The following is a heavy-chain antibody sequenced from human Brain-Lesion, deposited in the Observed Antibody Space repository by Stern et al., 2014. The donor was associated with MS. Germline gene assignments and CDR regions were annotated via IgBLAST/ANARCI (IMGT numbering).Heavy chain of an antibody. J-gene: IGHJ4*02. V-gene: IGHV1-24*01. CDR2: FDPEDGET. D-gene: IGHD1-26*01. CDR3: ATLSPGAGGNYYRHFDY. Sequence: QMQLVQSGAEVKKPGAPVKVSCKVSGYTLTELSMHWVRQAPRKGLEWMGGFDPEDGETIYAQKFQGRVTMTEDTSTDTAYMELSSLRSEDTAVYYCATLSPGAGGNYYRHFDYWGQGTLVTVSS. CDR1: GYTLTELS.